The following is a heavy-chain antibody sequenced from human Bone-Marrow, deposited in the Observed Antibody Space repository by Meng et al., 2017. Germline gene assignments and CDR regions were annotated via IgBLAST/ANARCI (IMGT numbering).Heavy chain of an antibody. CDR1: GGTFSSYA. CDR2: IIPIFGTA. Sequence: QGQVVQCVAEVKKPGSSVKVSCKASGGTFSSYAISWVRQAPGQGLEWMGGIIPIFGTANYAQKFQGRVTITADESTSTAYMELSSLRSEDTAVYYCARGVKGFGELLGWYFDLWGRGTLVTVSS. D-gene: IGHD3-10*01. J-gene: IGHJ2*01. CDR3: ARGVKGFGELLGWYFDL. V-gene: IGHV1-69*01.